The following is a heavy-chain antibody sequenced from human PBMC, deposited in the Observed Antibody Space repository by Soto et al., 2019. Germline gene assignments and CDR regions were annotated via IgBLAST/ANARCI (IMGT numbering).Heavy chain of an antibody. D-gene: IGHD2-15*01. CDR1: GGTFSSYA. Sequence: SVKVSCKASGGTFSSYAISWVRQAPGQGLEWMGGIIPIFGTANYAQKFQGRVTITADESTSTAYMELSSLRSEDTAVYYCARDFDVVAGVYYYYGMDVWGQGTTVTVSS. J-gene: IGHJ6*02. CDR3: ARDFDVVAGVYYYYGMDV. V-gene: IGHV1-69*13. CDR2: IIPIFGTA.